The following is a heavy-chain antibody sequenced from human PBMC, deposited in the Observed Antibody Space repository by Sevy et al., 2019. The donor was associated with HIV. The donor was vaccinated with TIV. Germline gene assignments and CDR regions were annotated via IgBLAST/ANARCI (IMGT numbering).Heavy chain of an antibody. Sequence: GGSLRLSCTASGFTFSDYYMSWIRQAPGKGLEWVSCISTSSSYTSYPDSVKGQFTISRDNAKNSLYLQMNSLRVEDTAVYYCARVRYNYGQKYFDYWGQGTLVTVSS. CDR1: GFTFSDYY. CDR3: ARVRYNYGQKYFDY. J-gene: IGHJ4*02. D-gene: IGHD5-18*01. V-gene: IGHV3-11*06. CDR2: ISTSSSYT.